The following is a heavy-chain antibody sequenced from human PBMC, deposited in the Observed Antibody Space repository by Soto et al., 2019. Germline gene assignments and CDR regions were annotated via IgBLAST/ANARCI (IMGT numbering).Heavy chain of an antibody. D-gene: IGHD3-10*01. Sequence: ASVKVSCKASGYTFTSYGISWVRQAPGRGLEWMGWISAYNGNTNYAQKLQGRVTMTTDTSTSTAYMELRSLRSDDTAVYYCTRDGYYYGSGSYYIIDYWGQGTLVTVSS. CDR1: GYTFTSYG. J-gene: IGHJ4*02. CDR3: TRDGYYYGSGSYYIIDY. V-gene: IGHV1-18*01. CDR2: ISAYNGNT.